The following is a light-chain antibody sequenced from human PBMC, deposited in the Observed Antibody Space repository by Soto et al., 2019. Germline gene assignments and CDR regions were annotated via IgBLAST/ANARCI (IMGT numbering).Light chain of an antibody. J-gene: IGKJ1*01. CDR1: QSVHSY. Sequence: EIVLTQSPATLSLSPGVRATLSCRASQSVHSYLAWYQHIPVQAPRLLIYDVCNSATGIPAMFSGCGSGTDLALSIGSLESEDFAVYYCHQRNDWQSTFGQRTQVEIK. V-gene: IGKV3-11*01. CDR2: DVC. CDR3: HQRNDWQST.